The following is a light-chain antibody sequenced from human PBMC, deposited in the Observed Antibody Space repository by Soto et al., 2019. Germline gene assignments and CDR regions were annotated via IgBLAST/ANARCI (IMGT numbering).Light chain of an antibody. CDR1: QSVSSSY. CDR3: QQYGSSPYT. J-gene: IGKJ2*01. CDR2: GAS. Sequence: EIVLTQSPGTLSLSPGERATLSCRASQSVSSSYLAWYQQKPGQAPRLLIYGASRRATGIPDRFSGSGSGTDFTLTITRLEPEDFAMYYCQQYGSSPYTFGQGTKLENK. V-gene: IGKV3-20*01.